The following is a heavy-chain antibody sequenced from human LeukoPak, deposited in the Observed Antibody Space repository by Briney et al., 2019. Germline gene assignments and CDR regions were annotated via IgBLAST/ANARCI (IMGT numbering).Heavy chain of an antibody. J-gene: IGHJ4*02. CDR1: GFAFSSYG. Sequence: PGRSLRLSCAASGFAFSSYGMHWVRQAPGKGLEWVAVISYDGSNKYYADSVKGRFTISRDNSKNTLYLQMNSLRAEDTAVYYCAKGNNGDPDYWGQGTLVTVSS. CDR2: ISYDGSNK. CDR3: AKGNNGDPDY. D-gene: IGHD4-17*01. V-gene: IGHV3-30*18.